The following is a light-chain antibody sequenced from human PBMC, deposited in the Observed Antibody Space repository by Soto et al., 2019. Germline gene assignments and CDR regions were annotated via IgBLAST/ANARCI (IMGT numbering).Light chain of an antibody. V-gene: IGLV1-40*01. Sequence: QPVLTQPPSMSGAPGQRVTISCTGGNSNIGAGYYVHWYQQLPGAAPKLLIYSNNNRPSGVPDRFSGSKSGTSASLAITGLQAEDEADYYCQSYDSSLSGSVVFGGGTKLTVL. CDR1: NSNIGAGYY. J-gene: IGLJ2*01. CDR3: QSYDSSLSGSVV. CDR2: SNN.